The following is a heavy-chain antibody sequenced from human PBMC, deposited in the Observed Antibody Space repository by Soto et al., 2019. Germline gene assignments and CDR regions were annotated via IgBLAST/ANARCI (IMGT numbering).Heavy chain of an antibody. J-gene: IGHJ6*03. Sequence: SETLSLTCAVYGGSFSGYYWSWIRQPPGKGLEWIGEINHSGSTNYNPSLKSRDTISVDTSKNQISLKMSSVTAADTAVYYCARTGYCSSTSCYVHYYYYYMDVWGKGTTVTVSS. CDR2: INHSGST. CDR3: ARTGYCSSTSCYVHYYYYYMDV. CDR1: GGSFSGYY. D-gene: IGHD2-2*01. V-gene: IGHV4-34*01.